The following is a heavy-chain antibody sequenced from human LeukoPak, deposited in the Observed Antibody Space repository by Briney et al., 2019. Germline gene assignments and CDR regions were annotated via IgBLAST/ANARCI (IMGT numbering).Heavy chain of an antibody. CDR1: GFTFSSYW. J-gene: IGHJ6*03. CDR3: AREGYSSSPRGYYYYYMDV. V-gene: IGHV3-7*01. Sequence: GGSLRLPCAASGFTFSSYWMSWVRQAPGKGLEWVANIKQDGSEKYYVDSVKGRFTISRDNAKNSLYLQMNSLRAEDTAVYYCAREGYSSSPRGYYYYYMDVWGKGTTVTVSS. D-gene: IGHD6-13*01. CDR2: IKQDGSEK.